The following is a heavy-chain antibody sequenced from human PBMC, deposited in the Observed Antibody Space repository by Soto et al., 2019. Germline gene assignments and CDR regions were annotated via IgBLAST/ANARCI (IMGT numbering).Heavy chain of an antibody. D-gene: IGHD3-10*01. Sequence: GGSLILSCVVSGFTFSNYAMSWVRQAPGKGLEWVSEINGSGGSTYYADSVEGRFTISRDNSKSTLYLQMNSLRAEDTAVYYCAKELWFGKTYGYFNEWGKGTLVTV. V-gene: IGHV3-23*01. CDR2: INGSGGST. CDR1: GFTFSNYA. CDR3: AKELWFGKTYGYFNE. J-gene: IGHJ4*02.